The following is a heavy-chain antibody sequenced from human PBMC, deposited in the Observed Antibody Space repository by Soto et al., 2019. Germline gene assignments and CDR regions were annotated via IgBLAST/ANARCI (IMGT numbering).Heavy chain of an antibody. CDR3: ARGSRDYALRGGYYGMDV. CDR1: GYTFTGYY. D-gene: IGHD3-16*01. Sequence: QVQLVQSGAEVKKPGASVKVSCKASGYTFTGYYMHWVRQAPGQGLEWMGWINPNSGGTNYAQKFQGWVTRTRDTSISTAYMELSRLRSDDTAVYYCARGSRDYALRGGYYGMDVWGQGTTVTVSS. J-gene: IGHJ6*02. V-gene: IGHV1-2*04. CDR2: INPNSGGT.